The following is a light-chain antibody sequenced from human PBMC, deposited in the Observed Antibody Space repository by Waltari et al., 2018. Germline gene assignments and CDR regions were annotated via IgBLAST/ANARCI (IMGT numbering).Light chain of an antibody. CDR2: DVF. CDR3: CSYTSDTTGV. J-gene: IGLJ1*01. CDR1: SSDIGGYNY. Sequence: QSALTQPASVSGSPGQSITISCTGTSSDIGGYNYVSWYQQHPGKAPKLMIYDVFKRPSGVSMRFSGSKSDNTASLTISGLQPEDEADYYCCSYTSDTTGVFGTGTKVTVL. V-gene: IGLV2-14*03.